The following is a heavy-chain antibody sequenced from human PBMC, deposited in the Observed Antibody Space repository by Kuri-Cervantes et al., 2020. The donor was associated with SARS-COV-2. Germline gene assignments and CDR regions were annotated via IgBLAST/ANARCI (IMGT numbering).Heavy chain of an antibody. Sequence: ASVKVSCKASGYTFTSYDINWVRQATGQGLEWMGWMNPNSGNTGYAQKFQGRVTMTRNTSISTAYMELSSLRSEDTAVYYCARVASSWYSLDYYYCMDVWGKGTTVTVSS. D-gene: IGHD6-13*01. CDR2: MNPNSGNT. J-gene: IGHJ6*03. CDR1: GYTFTSYD. V-gene: IGHV1-8*02. CDR3: ARVASSWYSLDYYYCMDV.